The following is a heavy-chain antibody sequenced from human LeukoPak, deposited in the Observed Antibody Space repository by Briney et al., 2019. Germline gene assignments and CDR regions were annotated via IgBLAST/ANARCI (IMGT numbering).Heavy chain of an antibody. CDR3: AKDPESYSYNYLDY. D-gene: IGHD5-18*01. V-gene: IGHV3-23*01. J-gene: IGHJ4*02. CDR2: ISGSGGST. CDR1: GFTFSSYA. Sequence: GGSLRLSCAASGFTFSSYAMSWVRQAPGKGLEWVSAISGSGGSTYYADSVKGRFTISRDNSKNTLYLQMNSLRTEDTAVYYCAKDPESYSYNYLDYWGQGTLVTVSS.